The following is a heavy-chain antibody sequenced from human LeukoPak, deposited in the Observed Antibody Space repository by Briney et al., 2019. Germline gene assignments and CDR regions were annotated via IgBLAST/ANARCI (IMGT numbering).Heavy chain of an antibody. D-gene: IGHD3-22*01. V-gene: IGHV3-21*01. CDR2: ISSSNTYI. CDR1: GFTFSSYS. J-gene: IGHJ4*02. Sequence: TGGSLRLPCAASGFTFSSYSMNWVRQAPGKGLEWVSSISSSNTYIYYADSVKGRFTISRENAKNSLYLQMNSLRAEDTAVYYCARGQPISMITGPYFDYWGQGTLVTFSS. CDR3: ARGQPISMITGPYFDY.